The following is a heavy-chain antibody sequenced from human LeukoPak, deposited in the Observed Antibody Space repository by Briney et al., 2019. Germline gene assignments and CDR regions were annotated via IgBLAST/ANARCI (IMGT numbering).Heavy chain of an antibody. D-gene: IGHD5-24*01. CDR3: ASWTDGYNTYFDY. CDR2: IYYSGST. J-gene: IGHJ4*02. V-gene: IGHV4-31*03. Sequence: PSQTLSLTCTVSGGSISSGGYYWSWIRQHPGKGLEWIGYIYYSGSTYYNPSLKSRVTISVDTSKNQFSLKLSSVTAADTAVYYCASWTDGYNTYFDYWGQGTLVTVSS. CDR1: GGSISSGGYY.